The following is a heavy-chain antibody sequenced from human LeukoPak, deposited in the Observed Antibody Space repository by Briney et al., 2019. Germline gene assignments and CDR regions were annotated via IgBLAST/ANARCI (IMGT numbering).Heavy chain of an antibody. CDR1: EFTFSSYA. J-gene: IGHJ4*02. Sequence: PGGSLRLSCAASEFTFSSYAVTWVRQAPGKGLEWVSSISDTGASTYYADSVKGRLTISRDNSKNTVYLQMNSLRAEDTAVYYCATSPPTGITVSYFDSWGQGTLVTVSS. D-gene: IGHD4-17*01. V-gene: IGHV3-23*01. CDR2: ISDTGAST. CDR3: ATSPPTGITVSYFDS.